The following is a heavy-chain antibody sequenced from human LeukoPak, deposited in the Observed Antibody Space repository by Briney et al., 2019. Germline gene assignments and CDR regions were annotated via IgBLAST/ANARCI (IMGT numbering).Heavy chain of an antibody. CDR3: ARDGDLGGAFDI. J-gene: IGHJ3*02. Sequence: SETLSLTCAVYGGSFSQYYWSWMRQPPGKGLEWIGEINYSGGNNYNPSLKSRLTISVDTSKTQFSLKLSSVTAADTAVYYCARDGDLGGAFDIWGRGTMVTVSS. CDR2: INYSGGN. D-gene: IGHD4-23*01. CDR1: GGSFSQYY. V-gene: IGHV4-34*01.